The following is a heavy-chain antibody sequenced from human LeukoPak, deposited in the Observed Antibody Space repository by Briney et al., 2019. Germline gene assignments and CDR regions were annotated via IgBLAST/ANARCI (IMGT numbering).Heavy chain of an antibody. CDR3: ARDPSYSSGYYY. Sequence: GGSLRLSCAASGFTFSTYWMHWVRQAPGKGLVWVSRIDSDGSSTSYADSVKGRSTISRDNAKNTLYLQMNSLRAEDTAVYYCARDPSYSSGYYYWGQGSLVTVSS. V-gene: IGHV3-74*01. J-gene: IGHJ4*02. CDR1: GFTFSTYW. D-gene: IGHD3-22*01. CDR2: IDSDGSST.